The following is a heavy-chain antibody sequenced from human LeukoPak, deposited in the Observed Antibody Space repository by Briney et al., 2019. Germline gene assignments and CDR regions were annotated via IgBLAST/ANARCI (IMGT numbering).Heavy chain of an antibody. CDR1: GGSISSYF. CDR2: IYYSGIA. J-gene: IGHJ5*02. CDR3: ARHARPPDWFDP. Sequence: SETLSLTCTVSGGSISSYFWSWIRQPPGKGLEWIGYIYYSGIANYNPSLKSRVTISVDTSKNQFSLKLSSVTAADTAVYYCARHARPPDWFDPWGQGTLVTVSS. V-gene: IGHV4-59*08.